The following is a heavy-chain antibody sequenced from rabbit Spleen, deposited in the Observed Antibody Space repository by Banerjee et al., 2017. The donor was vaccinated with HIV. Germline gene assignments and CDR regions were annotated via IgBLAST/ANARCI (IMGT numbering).Heavy chain of an antibody. V-gene: IGHV1S40*01. D-gene: IGHD1-1*01. CDR1: EFDFSTYY. Sequence: QSLEESGGDLVQPEGSLTLTCKASEFDFSTYYMCWVRQAPGKGLEWIAYIYTGSSGSTYYASWAKGRFTISKTSSTTVTLQMTSLTAADTATYFCARDLDGVIGWNFGWWGPGTLVTVS. J-gene: IGHJ4*01. CDR2: IYTGSSGST. CDR3: ARDLDGVIGWNFGW.